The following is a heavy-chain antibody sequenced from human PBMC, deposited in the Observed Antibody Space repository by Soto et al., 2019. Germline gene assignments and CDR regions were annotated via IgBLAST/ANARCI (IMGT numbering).Heavy chain of an antibody. CDR2: IWFDGSKE. CDR1: GFKFRNYA. Sequence: QVQLVASGGGVVQPGKSLRLSCAASGFKFRNYAIHWVRQAPGKGLEWLAVIWFDGSKEYYADSVKGRFTISRDNSKNTVFLHMNSLTADDSGVFYCARAHSMMLLDRFDPWSPGTLVTVSS. V-gene: IGHV3-33*01. CDR3: ARAHSMMLLDRFDP. J-gene: IGHJ5*02. D-gene: IGHD3-16*01.